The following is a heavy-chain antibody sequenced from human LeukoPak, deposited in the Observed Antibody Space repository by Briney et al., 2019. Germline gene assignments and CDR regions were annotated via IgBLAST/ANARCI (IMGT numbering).Heavy chain of an antibody. Sequence: GGSLRLSCAASGFTFSDYYMSWIRQAPGKGLEWVAVISYDGSNKYYADSVKGRFTISRDNSKNTLYLQMNSLRPEDTAVYYCAREFVVVVAATIYWGQGTLVTVSS. CDR3: AREFVVVVAATIY. V-gene: IGHV3-30*03. J-gene: IGHJ4*02. CDR1: GFTFSDYY. CDR2: ISYDGSNK. D-gene: IGHD2-15*01.